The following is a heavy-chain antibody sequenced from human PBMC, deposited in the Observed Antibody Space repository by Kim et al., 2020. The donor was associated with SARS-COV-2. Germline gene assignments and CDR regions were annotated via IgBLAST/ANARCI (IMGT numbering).Heavy chain of an antibody. CDR2: TYYRSKWYN. CDR3: ARDQRESYPYSSGWSTDLTLYYYYGMDV. Sequence: SQTLSLTCAISGDSVSSNSAAWNWIRQSPSRGLEWLGRTYYRSKWYNDYAVSVKSRITINPDTSKNQFSLQLNSVTPEDTAVYYCARDQRESYPYSSGWSTDLTLYYYYGMDVWGQGTTVTVSS. V-gene: IGHV6-1*01. D-gene: IGHD6-19*01. CDR1: GDSVSSNSAA. J-gene: IGHJ6*02.